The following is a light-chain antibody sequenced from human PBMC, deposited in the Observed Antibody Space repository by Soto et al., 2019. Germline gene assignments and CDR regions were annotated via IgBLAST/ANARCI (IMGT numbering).Light chain of an antibody. Sequence: QSVLTQPPSVSGAPGQRVTISCTGSSSNIGAGYDVHWYQQFPGTAPKLLIYDNDNRPSGVPDRFSGSKAYTSASLVITGLQAEDEAAYYCQSYDSSLNDVVFGGGTKVTVL. J-gene: IGLJ2*01. V-gene: IGLV1-40*01. CDR1: SSNIGAGYD. CDR2: DND. CDR3: QSYDSSLNDVV.